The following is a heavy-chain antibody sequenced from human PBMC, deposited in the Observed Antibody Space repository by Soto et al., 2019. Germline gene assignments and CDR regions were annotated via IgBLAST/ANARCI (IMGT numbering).Heavy chain of an antibody. CDR2: MYYTGDS. D-gene: IGHD3-22*01. CDR1: GGSIISSNYY. CDR3: ARGLNYAGSGYPIDL. Sequence: QLQLQESGPGLVKPSETLSLTCTVSGGSIISSNYYWGWFRQPPGKGLEWIGSMYYTGDSYYIPSIKSRVTISVDTSRGQVSLKLSSVTAADTALYYCARGLNYAGSGYPIDLWGQGTLVTVSS. J-gene: IGHJ5*02. V-gene: IGHV4-39*01.